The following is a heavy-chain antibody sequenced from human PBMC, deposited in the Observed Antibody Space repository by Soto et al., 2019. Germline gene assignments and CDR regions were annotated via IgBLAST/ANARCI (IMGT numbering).Heavy chain of an antibody. V-gene: IGHV3-23*01. CDR2: ISGSGGST. J-gene: IGHJ4*02. D-gene: IGHD2-15*01. Sequence: PGGSLRLSCAASGFTFSSYAMSWVRQAPGKGLEWVSAISGSGGSTYYADSVKSRFTISRDNSKNTLYLQMNSLRAEDTAVYYCAKDTKPPVVTPLPYWGQGTRVTVSS. CDR3: AKDTKPPVVTPLPY. CDR1: GFTFSSYA.